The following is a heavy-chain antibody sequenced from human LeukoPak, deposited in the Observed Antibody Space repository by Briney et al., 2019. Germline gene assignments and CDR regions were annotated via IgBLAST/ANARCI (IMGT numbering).Heavy chain of an antibody. Sequence: GGSLRLSCAASGFTFSSYGMHWVRQAPGKGLEWVAVIWYDGSNKYYADSVKGRFTISRDNSKNTLYLQMNSLRAEDTAVYYCARDKAVAGPFDYWGQGTWSPSPQ. V-gene: IGHV3-33*01. CDR3: ARDKAVAGPFDY. CDR1: GFTFSSYG. D-gene: IGHD6-19*01. J-gene: IGHJ4*02. CDR2: IWYDGSNK.